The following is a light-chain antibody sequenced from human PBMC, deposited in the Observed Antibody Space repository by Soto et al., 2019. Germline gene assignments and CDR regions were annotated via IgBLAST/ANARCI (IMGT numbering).Light chain of an antibody. V-gene: IGKV3-15*01. CDR1: QSVSSN. J-gene: IGKJ1*01. CDR2: GAS. CDR3: QQYNKWPWT. Sequence: EIVMTQSPATLSVSPGERATLSCRASQSVSSNLAWYQQKPGQAPRLLIYGASTRATGIPGRFSGSGSGTEFTLTISSLQSEDFAVYHCQQYNKWPWTFGQGTKVDI.